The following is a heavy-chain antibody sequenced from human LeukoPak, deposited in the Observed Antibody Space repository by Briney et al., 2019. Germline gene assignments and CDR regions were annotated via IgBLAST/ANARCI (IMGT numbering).Heavy chain of an antibody. CDR2: IKSKTDGGTT. CDR3: TTGGSSWGREFLGLLRFGEPKYYFNY. V-gene: IGHV3-15*01. J-gene: IGHJ4*02. CDR1: GFTFSNAW. D-gene: IGHD3-10*01. Sequence: PGGSLRLSCAASGFTFSNAWMSWVRQAPGKGLEWVGRIKSKTDGGTTDYAAPVKGRFTISRDDSKNTLYLQMNSLKTEDTAVYYCTTGGSSWGREFLGLLRFGEPKYYFNYWGQGTLVTVSS.